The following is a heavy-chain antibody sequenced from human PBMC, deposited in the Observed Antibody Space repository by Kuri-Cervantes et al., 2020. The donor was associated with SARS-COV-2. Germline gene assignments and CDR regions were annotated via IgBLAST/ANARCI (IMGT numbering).Heavy chain of an antibody. D-gene: IGHD3-10*01. CDR2: INHSGST. J-gene: IGHJ4*02. CDR3: ARGEGSGSYYNPLAYDY. CDR1: GGSFSGYY. V-gene: IGHV4-34*01. Sequence: SETLSLTCAVYGGSFSGYYWSWIRQPPGKGLEWIGEINHSGSTNYNPSLKSRVTISVDTSKNQFSLKLSSVTAADTAVYYCARGEGSGSYYNPLAYDYWGQGTLVTVSS.